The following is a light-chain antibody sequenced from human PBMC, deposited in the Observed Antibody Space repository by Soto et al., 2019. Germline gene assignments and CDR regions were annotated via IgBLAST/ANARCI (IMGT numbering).Light chain of an antibody. Sequence: DIVMTQSPDSLAVSLGERATINCKSSQSVLYSSNNKNYLAWYQQKPGQPPKLLIYWASTRESGVTDRFSGSGSGTDFTLTISSLQGEDVAVYYCQQYYSLPLTFGPGTKVDIK. CDR3: QQYYSLPLT. V-gene: IGKV4-1*01. J-gene: IGKJ3*01. CDR2: WAS. CDR1: QSVLYSSNNKNY.